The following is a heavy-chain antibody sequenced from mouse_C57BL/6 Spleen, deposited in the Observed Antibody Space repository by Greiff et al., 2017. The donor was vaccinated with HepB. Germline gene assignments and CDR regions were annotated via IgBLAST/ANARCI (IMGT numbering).Heavy chain of an antibody. J-gene: IGHJ4*01. V-gene: IGHV1-55*01. D-gene: IGHD2-4*01. CDR2: IYPGSGST. CDR3: ARYLLTIGLRQHYYANDY. CDR1: GYTFTSYW. Sequence: VQLQQSGAELVKPGASVKMSCKASGYTFTSYWITWVKQRPGQGLEWIGDIYPGSGSTNYNEKFKSKATLTVDTSSSTAYMQLRNLTSEDAAVYYCARYLLTIGLRQHYYANDYWGQGTSVTVSS.